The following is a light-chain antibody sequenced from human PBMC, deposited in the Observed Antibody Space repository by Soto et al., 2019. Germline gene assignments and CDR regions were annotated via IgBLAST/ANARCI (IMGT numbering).Light chain of an antibody. Sequence: EIVLTQSPATLSLSPGERATLSCRASQSVSKYLAWYQQKPGQAPRLLIHDASNRATGIPPRFSGSGSGTDFTLTISSPEPEDFGVYYCQQRSNWPQITFGGGTKVEIK. J-gene: IGKJ4*01. V-gene: IGKV3-11*01. CDR3: QQRSNWPQIT. CDR2: DAS. CDR1: QSVSKY.